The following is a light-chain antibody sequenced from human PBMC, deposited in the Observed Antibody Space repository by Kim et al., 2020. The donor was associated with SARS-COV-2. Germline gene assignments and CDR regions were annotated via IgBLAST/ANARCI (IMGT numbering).Light chain of an antibody. Sequence: DIVLTQSPDSLPVSLGERATISCKSSQSVFYRSNNKNYLAWYQQKPGQLPKLLIYWASTRQSGVPDRISGSGSGTHFTLTITNLQAEDVAVYYCQQYYDTSYTFGQGTKLEI. CDR3: QQYYDTSYT. V-gene: IGKV4-1*01. CDR2: WAS. J-gene: IGKJ2*01. CDR1: QSVFYRSNNKNY.